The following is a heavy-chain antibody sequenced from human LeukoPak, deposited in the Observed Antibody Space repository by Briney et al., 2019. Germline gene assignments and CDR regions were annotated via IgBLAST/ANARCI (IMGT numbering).Heavy chain of an antibody. J-gene: IGHJ4*02. Sequence: GGSLRLSCAASGFILSTHGMHWVRQAPGKGLEWVAGMWYDGSREDYADSVKGRFTISRDTSKNTLNLQLNSLRVEDTAMFYCARDLSFGCLDFRGRGTLVTVSS. CDR1: GFILSTHG. D-gene: IGHD3-16*01. CDR2: MWYDGSRE. CDR3: ARDLSFGCLDF. V-gene: IGHV3-33*01.